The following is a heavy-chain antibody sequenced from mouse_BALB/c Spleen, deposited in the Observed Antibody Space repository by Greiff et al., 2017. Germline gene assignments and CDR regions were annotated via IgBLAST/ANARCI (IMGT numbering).Heavy chain of an antibody. V-gene: IGHV5-6-5*01. CDR2: ISSGGST. CDR1: GFTFSSYA. D-gene: IGHD2-3*01. Sequence: EVHLVESGGGLVKPGGSLKLSCAASGFTFSSYAMSWVRQTPEKRLEWVASISSGGSTYYPDSVKGRFTISRDNARNILYLQMSSLRSEDTAMYYCARGSDGYYSWFAYWGQGTLVTVSA. J-gene: IGHJ3*01. CDR3: ARGSDGYYSWFAY.